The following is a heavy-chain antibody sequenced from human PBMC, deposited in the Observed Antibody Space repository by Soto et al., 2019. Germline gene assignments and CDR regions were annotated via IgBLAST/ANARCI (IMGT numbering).Heavy chain of an antibody. D-gene: IGHD3-10*01. V-gene: IGHV4-4*02. CDR3: ASRMVRGVIGGYYYYYGMDV. Sequence: SETLSLTCAVSGGSISSSNWWSWVRQPPGKGLEWIGEINHSGSTNYNPSLKSRVTISVDTSKNQFSLKLSSVTAADTAVYYCASRMVRGVIGGYYYYYGMDVWGQGTTVTVSS. CDR2: INHSGST. CDR1: GGSISSSNW. J-gene: IGHJ6*02.